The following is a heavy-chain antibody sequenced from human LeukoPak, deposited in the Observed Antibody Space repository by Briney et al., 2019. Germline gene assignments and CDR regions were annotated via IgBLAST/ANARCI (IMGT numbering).Heavy chain of an antibody. D-gene: IGHD6-19*01. Sequence: SETLSLTCAVYGGSFSGYYWSWIRQPPGKGLEWIGEINHSGSTNYNPSLKSRVTISVDASKNQFSLKLSSVTAADTAVYYCAGVAVAGFDYWGQGTLVTVSS. CDR1: GGSFSGYY. CDR2: INHSGST. J-gene: IGHJ4*02. CDR3: AGVAVAGFDY. V-gene: IGHV4-34*01.